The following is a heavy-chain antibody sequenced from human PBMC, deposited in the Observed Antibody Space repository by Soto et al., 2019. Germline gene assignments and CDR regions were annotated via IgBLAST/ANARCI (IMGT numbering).Heavy chain of an antibody. CDR2: ISSLSTYT. Sequence: GGSLRLSCAVSGFSFSSYNMNWVRQAPGKGLEWVSSISSLSTYTNYADSVKGRFTIARDNDKNSLYLQMDSLRVEDTAGYYCARDPPLSSIVVVGVDDFWGQGTLVTVSS. V-gene: IGHV3-21*01. CDR3: ARDPPLSSIVVVGVDDF. J-gene: IGHJ4*02. D-gene: IGHD2-15*01. CDR1: GFSFSSYN.